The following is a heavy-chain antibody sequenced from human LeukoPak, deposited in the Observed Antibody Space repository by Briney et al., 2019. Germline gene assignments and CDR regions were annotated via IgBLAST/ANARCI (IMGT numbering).Heavy chain of an antibody. Sequence: SQTLSLTCTVSGGSISSDAYFWSWIRQHPGKGLEWIGNIYYSGNTYYNPSLKSRVTMSVDTSKNQLCLKLSSVTAADTAVYYCAAIVVVSAAIDYWGQGTLVTVSS. J-gene: IGHJ4*02. V-gene: IGHV4-31*03. CDR3: AAIVVVSAAIDY. CDR1: GGSISSDAYF. D-gene: IGHD2-2*01. CDR2: IYYSGNT.